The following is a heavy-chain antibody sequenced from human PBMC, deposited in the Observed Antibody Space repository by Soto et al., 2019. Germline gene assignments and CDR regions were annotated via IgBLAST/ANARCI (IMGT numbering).Heavy chain of an antibody. CDR3: ARQEEYSSSNYYYGMDV. J-gene: IGHJ6*02. D-gene: IGHD6-6*01. CDR2: IYPGDSDT. CDR1: GYSFTSYW. V-gene: IGHV5-51*01. Sequence: PGESLKISCKGSGYSFTSYWIGWVRQMPGKGLEWMGIIYPGDSDTRYSPSFQGQVTISADKSISTAYLQWSSLKASDTAMYYCARQEEYSSSNYYYGMDVWGQGTTVTVSS.